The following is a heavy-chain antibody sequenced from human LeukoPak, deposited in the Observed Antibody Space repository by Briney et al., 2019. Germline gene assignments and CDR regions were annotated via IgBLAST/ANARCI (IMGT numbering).Heavy chain of an antibody. Sequence: GSLRLSCAASGFTFSSYWMSWVRQPPGKGLEWIGEINHSGSTNYNPSLKSRVTISVDTSKNQFSLKLSSVTAADTAVYYCARRHFYCSGGSCYYYYYMDVWGKGTTVTVSS. CDR1: GFTFSSYW. CDR2: INHSGST. D-gene: IGHD2-15*01. CDR3: ARRHFYCSGGSCYYYYYMDV. V-gene: IGHV4-34*01. J-gene: IGHJ6*03.